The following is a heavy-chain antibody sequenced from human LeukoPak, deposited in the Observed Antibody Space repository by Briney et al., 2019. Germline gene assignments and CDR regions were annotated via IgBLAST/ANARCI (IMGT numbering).Heavy chain of an antibody. CDR2: INHNGNVN. J-gene: IGHJ6*02. D-gene: IGHD3-16*01. CDR1: GLTFSSHW. Sequence: GGSLRLSCAASGLTFSSHWMHWVRQAPGKGLEWVASINHNGNVNYYVDSVKGRFTISRDNAKNSLYLQMSNLRAEDTAVYFCARGGGLDVWGQGATVTVSS. CDR3: ARGGGLDV. V-gene: IGHV3-7*03.